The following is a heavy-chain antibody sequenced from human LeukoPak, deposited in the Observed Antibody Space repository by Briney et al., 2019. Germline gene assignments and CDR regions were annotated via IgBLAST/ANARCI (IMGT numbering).Heavy chain of an antibody. CDR2: VIPIFGTA. V-gene: IGHV1-69*01. CDR1: GGTFSSYA. J-gene: IGHJ4*02. Sequence: GSSVKVSCKASGGTFSSYAISWVRQAPGQGLEWMGGVIPIFGTANYAQKFQGRVTITADESTSTAYMELSSLRSEDTAVYYCATKGNILTPWGYSSSWYDYWGQGTLVTVSS. CDR3: ATKGNILTPWGYSSSWYDY. D-gene: IGHD6-13*01.